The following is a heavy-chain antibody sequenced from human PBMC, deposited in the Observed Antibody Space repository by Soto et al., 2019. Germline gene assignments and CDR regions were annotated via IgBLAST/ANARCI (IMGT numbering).Heavy chain of an antibody. CDR1: GYPVTAYY. D-gene: IGHD3-3*01. J-gene: IGHJ3*02. CDR2: INPATGAA. CDR3: GGGGGVGVAGSAAFDM. Sequence: QLHLVQSGAVVKKPGASVTVSCSASGYPVTAYYMHWVRQAPGRGLEWMGGINPATGAAKYTQTFPGRVPMAQDTAKRTGFREMRRPASAGPAGFYWGGGGGVGVAGSAAFDMWGQGTLVTVSS. V-gene: IGHV1-2*02.